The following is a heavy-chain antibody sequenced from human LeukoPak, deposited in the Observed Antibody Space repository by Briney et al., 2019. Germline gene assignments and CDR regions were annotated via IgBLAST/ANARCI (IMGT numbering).Heavy chain of an antibody. J-gene: IGHJ6*03. CDR2: INPNSGGT. V-gene: IGHV1-2*02. CDR3: ARSSWSFLGGYYYMDV. CDR1: GYTFTGYY. Sequence: ASVKVSCKASGYTFTGYYMHWVRQAPGQGLEWMGWINPNSGGTNYAQKFQGRVTMTRDTSISTAYMDLSRLRSDDTAVYYCARSSWSFLGGYYYMDVWGKGTTVTISS. D-gene: IGHD1-26*01.